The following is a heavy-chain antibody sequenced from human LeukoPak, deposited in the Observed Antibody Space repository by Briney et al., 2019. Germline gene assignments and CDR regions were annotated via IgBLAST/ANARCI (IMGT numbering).Heavy chain of an antibody. D-gene: IGHD4-17*01. CDR2: ISGSGGST. J-gene: IGHJ3*02. CDR1: GFTFSSYA. CDR3: AKVPYDYGDYVGDDAFDI. Sequence: GGSLRLSCAASGFTFSSYAMSWVRQAPGKGLEWVSAISGSGGSTYYADSVKGRFTISRDNSKNTLYLQMNSLRAEDTAVYYCAKVPYDYGDYVGDDAFDIWGQGTLVTVSS. V-gene: IGHV3-23*01.